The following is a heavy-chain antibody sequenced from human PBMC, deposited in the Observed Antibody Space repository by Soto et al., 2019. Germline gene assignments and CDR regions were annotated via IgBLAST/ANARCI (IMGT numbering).Heavy chain of an antibody. Sequence: GASVKVSCKASGYTLTDNYLHWVRQAPGQGLEWMGWINPNSGVTKYVQSFQGRVTMTRDTSISTAYMELGRLRSDDTAVYYCARIGTGGNYYDAFDIWGQGTMVTVSS. CDR1: GYTLTDNY. CDR2: INPNSGVT. V-gene: IGHV1-2*02. D-gene: IGHD1-26*01. CDR3: ARIGTGGNYYDAFDI. J-gene: IGHJ3*02.